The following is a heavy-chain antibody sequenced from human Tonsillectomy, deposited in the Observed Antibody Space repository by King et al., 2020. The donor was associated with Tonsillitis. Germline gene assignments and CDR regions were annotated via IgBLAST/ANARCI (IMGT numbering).Heavy chain of an antibody. D-gene: IGHD1-26*01. CDR1: GCSIRSSYQY. CDR3: ARYVSGSFDY. J-gene: IGHJ4*02. V-gene: IGHV4-39*01. Sequence: QLQESAPEVVKPSDTLSLTCTVSGCSIRSSYQYMAWIRQPPGKGLEWLVYMYNSGPIFDNPSLKSRITISGGTSENRFSLKLSSVTAADTAVYFCARYVSGSFDYWGQGALVTVSS. CDR2: MYNSGPI.